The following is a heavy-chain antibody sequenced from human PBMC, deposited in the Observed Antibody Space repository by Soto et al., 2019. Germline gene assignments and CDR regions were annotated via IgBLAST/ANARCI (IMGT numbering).Heavy chain of an antibody. D-gene: IGHD3-22*01. CDR2: IIPIFGTA. CDR1: GGTFSSYA. V-gene: IGHV1-69*13. CDR3: ARVSTYYYDSSGYYPFDD. Sequence: SVKVSCKASGGTFSSYAISWVRQAPGQGLEWMGGIIPIFGTANYAQKFQGRVTITADESTSTAYMELSSLRSEDTAVYYCARVSTYYYDSSGYYPFDDWGQGTLVTVSS. J-gene: IGHJ4*02.